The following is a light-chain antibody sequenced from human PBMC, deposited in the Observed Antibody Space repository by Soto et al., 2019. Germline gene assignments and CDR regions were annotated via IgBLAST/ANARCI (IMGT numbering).Light chain of an antibody. CDR2: GAS. J-gene: IGKJ1*01. CDR3: QQYGSSPWT. CDR1: QSVRSNY. Sequence: EIVLTQSPGTLSLSPGERATLSCRASQSVRSNYLAWYRQTPGQAPRLLIYGASNRATGIPDRFSGSGPGTDFTLIISRLEPEDFALYYCQQYGSSPWTFGQGTKAEIK. V-gene: IGKV3-20*01.